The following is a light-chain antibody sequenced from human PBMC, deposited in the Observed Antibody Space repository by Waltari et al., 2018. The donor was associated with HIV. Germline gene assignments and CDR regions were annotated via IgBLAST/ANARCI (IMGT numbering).Light chain of an antibody. CDR2: WAS. J-gene: IGKJ4*01. V-gene: IGKV4-1*01. Sequence: DIVMTQSPDSLAVSLGERATINCKSSQSVLYSSNSKNYLAWYQQKPGQPPKLLIYWASTRESGVPERFSGSGSGTDFTLTISSLQAEDVAVYYCQQYYSTPRTFGGGTKVEIK. CDR1: QSVLYSSNSKNY. CDR3: QQYYSTPRT.